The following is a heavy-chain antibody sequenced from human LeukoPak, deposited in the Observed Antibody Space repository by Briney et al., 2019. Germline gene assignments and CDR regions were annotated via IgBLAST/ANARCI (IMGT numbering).Heavy chain of an antibody. CDR2: ISGSSSAM. Sequence: GGSLRLSCAASGFTFSSYSMNWVRQAPGKGLEWVSYISGSSSAMHYADSVKGRFTISRDSAKNSLYLQMNSLRAEDTAVYYCVRAVRGADAFDIWGQGTMATVSS. CDR1: GFTFSSYS. CDR3: VRAVRGADAFDI. J-gene: IGHJ3*02. V-gene: IGHV3-48*04. D-gene: IGHD3-10*01.